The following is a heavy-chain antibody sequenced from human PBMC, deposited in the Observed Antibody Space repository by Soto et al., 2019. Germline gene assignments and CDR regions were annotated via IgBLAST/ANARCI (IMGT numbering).Heavy chain of an antibody. V-gene: IGHV3-74*01. Sequence: EVQLVESGGGLVQPGGSLRLSCAASGFTFSNSWMHWVRQAPGKGLVWVSRINSDGSSTSYADSVKGRFTISRDNAKNTLYLEMNSLRSEATAVYYCASVLVEYSSSWYDYWGQGTLVTVSS. D-gene: IGHD6-13*01. CDR1: GFTFSNSW. CDR2: INSDGSST. CDR3: ASVLVEYSSSWYDY. J-gene: IGHJ4*02.